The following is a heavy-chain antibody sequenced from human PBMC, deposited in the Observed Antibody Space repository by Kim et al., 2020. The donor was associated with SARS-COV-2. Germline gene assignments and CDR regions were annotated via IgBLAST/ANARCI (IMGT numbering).Heavy chain of an antibody. D-gene: IGHD6-19*01. CDR3: ARAAVSAVAGTRDY. J-gene: IGHJ4*02. V-gene: IGHV6-1*01. Sequence: AVSVQNRITLNPDTSKNQFSLQLNSVTPKDTAVYYCARAAVSAVAGTRDYWGQGTLVTVSS.